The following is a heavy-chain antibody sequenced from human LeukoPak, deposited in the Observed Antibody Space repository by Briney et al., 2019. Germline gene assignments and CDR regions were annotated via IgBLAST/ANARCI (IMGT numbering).Heavy chain of an antibody. CDR3: ARVRGGWYLDY. Sequence: ASVKVSCKASGGTFSSYAISWVRQAPGQGLEWMGWISAYNGNTNYAQKLQGRVTMTTDTSTSTAYMELRSLRSDDTAVYYCARVRGGWYLDYWGQGTLVTVSS. J-gene: IGHJ4*02. CDR2: ISAYNGNT. CDR1: GGTFSSYA. V-gene: IGHV1-18*01. D-gene: IGHD6-19*01.